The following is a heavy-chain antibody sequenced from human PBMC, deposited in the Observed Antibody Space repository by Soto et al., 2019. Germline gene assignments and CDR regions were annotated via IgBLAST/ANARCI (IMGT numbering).Heavy chain of an antibody. CDR2: IYYSGST. V-gene: IGHV4-59*01. J-gene: IGHJ3*02. CDR3: ARDYPPDYSNYVGAFDI. D-gene: IGHD4-4*01. CDR1: GGSISSYY. Sequence: QVQLHESGPGLVKPSETLSLTCTVSGGSISSYYWSWIRQPPGKGLEWIGYIYYSGSTNYNPSPKSRVTISVDTSKNQFSLKLSSVTAADTAVYYCARDYPPDYSNYVGAFDIWGQGTMVTVSS.